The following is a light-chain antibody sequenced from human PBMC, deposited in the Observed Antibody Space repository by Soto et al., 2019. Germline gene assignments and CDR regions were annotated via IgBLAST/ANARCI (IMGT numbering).Light chain of an antibody. J-gene: IGKJ2*01. CDR2: KAS. CDR3: QQYNSYSYT. V-gene: IGKV1-5*03. CDR1: QTISSW. Sequence: DIQMTQSPSTLSGSVGDRVTITCRASQTISSWLAWYQQKPGKAPKLLIYKASSLESGVPSRFSGSGSGTEFTLTISSLQPDDFATYYCQQYNSYSYTLGQGTKLEIK.